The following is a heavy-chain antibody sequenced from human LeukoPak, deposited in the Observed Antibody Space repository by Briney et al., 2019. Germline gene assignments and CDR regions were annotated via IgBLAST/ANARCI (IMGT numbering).Heavy chain of an antibody. CDR2: IYYTGST. J-gene: IGHJ4*02. V-gene: IGHV4-59*01. Sequence: PSETLSLTCIVSGGSISSYYWSWIRQPPGKGLEWIGYIYYTGSTNYDPSLKSRVTISVDTSKNQFSLKLSSVTAADTAVYYCATWGSSSSNRDFDYWGQGTLVTVSS. CDR3: ATWGSSSSNRDFDY. CDR1: GGSISSYY. D-gene: IGHD6-13*01.